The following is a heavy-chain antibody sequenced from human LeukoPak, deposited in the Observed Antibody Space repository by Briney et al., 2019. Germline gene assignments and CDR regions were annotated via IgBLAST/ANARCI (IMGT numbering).Heavy chain of an antibody. D-gene: IGHD2-2*01. V-gene: IGHV3-30*18. CDR1: GFTFSSYG. CDR2: ISYDGSNK. J-gene: IGHJ3*02. CDR3: AKSSIVVVPAATRGAFDI. Sequence: GGSLRLSCAASGFTFSSYGMHWVRQAPGKGLEWVAVISYDGSNKYYADSVKGRFTISRDNSKNTLYLQMNSLRAEDTAVYYCAKSSIVVVPAATRGAFDIWGQGTMVTVSA.